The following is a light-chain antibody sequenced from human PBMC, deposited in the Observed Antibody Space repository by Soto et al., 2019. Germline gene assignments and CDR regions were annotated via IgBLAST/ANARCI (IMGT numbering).Light chain of an antibody. V-gene: IGLV2-14*01. CDR2: EVS. Sequence: QSVLTQPASVSGSPGQSITISCTGTSSDVGGYNYVSWYQQHPGKAPKVIIYEVSNRPSGVSNRSSGSKSGNTASLTISGLQAEDEADYYCSSYTRSDNYAFGTGTKVTVL. J-gene: IGLJ1*01. CDR1: SSDVGGYNY. CDR3: SSYTRSDNYA.